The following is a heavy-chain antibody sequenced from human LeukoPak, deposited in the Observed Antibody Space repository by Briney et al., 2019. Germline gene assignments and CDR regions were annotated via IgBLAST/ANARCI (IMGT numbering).Heavy chain of an antibody. CDR3: ATEGGSGSYYGDDAFDM. CDR1: GFSFTNTW. V-gene: IGHV3-15*01. Sequence: TGGSLRLSCDASGFSFTNTWMSWVSQAPGKGLEWVGRVKSKADDGTTDYAAPVQGRFTISRDDSKNTLSLQMNSLKTEDTAVYYCATEGGSGSYYGDDAFDMWGQGTMFTVSS. J-gene: IGHJ3*02. CDR2: VKSKADDGTT. D-gene: IGHD3-10*01.